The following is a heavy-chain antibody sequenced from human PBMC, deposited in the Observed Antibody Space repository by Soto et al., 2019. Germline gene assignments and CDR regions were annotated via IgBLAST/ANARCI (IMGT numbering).Heavy chain of an antibody. D-gene: IGHD2-2*01. CDR3: ARDGRRCTSTNRYLHSWLDP. Sequence: PGGSLRLSCAAPGFTFSSYGMHWVRQAPGKGLEWVAAIWYDGSNTYYADSVKGRSTISRDNSKNTLYLHMNSLRAEDTAVYFCARDGRRCTSTNRYLHSWLDPWGQGTLVTVSS. CDR2: IWYDGSNT. CDR1: GFTFSSYG. J-gene: IGHJ5*02. V-gene: IGHV3-33*01.